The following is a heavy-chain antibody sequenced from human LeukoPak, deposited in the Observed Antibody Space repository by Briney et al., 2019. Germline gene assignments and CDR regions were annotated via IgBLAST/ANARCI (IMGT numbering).Heavy chain of an antibody. CDR2: IWYNGRNP. V-gene: IGHV3-33*06. CDR1: TFTFSRFG. Sequence: GGSLRFSCAASTFTFSRFGMHWVRQAPGKGLEWVAVIWYNGRNPDYADSVKGRFTISRDNSRNTLYLQMDSLRVEDTAVYYCVKGSPVWENWGQGTLVTVSS. CDR3: VKGSPVWEN. D-gene: IGHD1-26*01. J-gene: IGHJ4*02.